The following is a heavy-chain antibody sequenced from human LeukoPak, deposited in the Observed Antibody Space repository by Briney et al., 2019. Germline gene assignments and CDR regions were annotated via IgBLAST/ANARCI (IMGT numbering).Heavy chain of an antibody. CDR3: ARGAGFSSSGAQLGFFDI. J-gene: IGHJ3*02. D-gene: IGHD6-13*01. CDR2: FRNKANNYAT. CDR1: GFTFSDHY. Sequence: GGSLRLSCAASGFTFSDHYMNWVRQAPGRGLEWVGRFRNKANNYATDYAASVNGRFTISGDNSKNSVCLHMSSLKTEDTAVYYCARGAGFSSSGAQLGFFDIWGQGTMVTVSS. V-gene: IGHV3-72*01.